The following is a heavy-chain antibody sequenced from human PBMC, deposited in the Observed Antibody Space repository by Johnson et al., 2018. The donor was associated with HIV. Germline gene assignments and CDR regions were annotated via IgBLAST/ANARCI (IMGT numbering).Heavy chain of an antibody. V-gene: IGHV3-66*03. CDR2: SWTSGSI. CDR1: RFSVSSNY. CDR3: ARVRTAAGFDAFDI. Sequence: VQLVESGGGLIQPGGSLRLSCAASRFSVSSNYMTWVRQAPGKGLEWVSGISWTSGSIGYADSVTGRFTISRDNSKNTRYLQMNSLRAEDTAVYYCARVRTAAGFDAFDIWGQGTMVTVSS. D-gene: IGHD6-13*01. J-gene: IGHJ3*02.